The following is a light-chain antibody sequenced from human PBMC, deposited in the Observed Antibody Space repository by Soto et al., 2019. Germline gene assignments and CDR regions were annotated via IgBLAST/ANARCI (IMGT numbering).Light chain of an antibody. Sequence: EIVLTQSPATLSLSQGARATLSGIARQSVNIYLAWYQQKPGQAPRLLINNAFNRATGIPARFSGSGSGTDFTLTISSLEPEDFAVYYCQQRNNWPSTTFGPGTKVDI. J-gene: IGKJ3*01. CDR1: QSVNIY. CDR3: QQRNNWPSTT. CDR2: NAF. V-gene: IGKV3-11*01.